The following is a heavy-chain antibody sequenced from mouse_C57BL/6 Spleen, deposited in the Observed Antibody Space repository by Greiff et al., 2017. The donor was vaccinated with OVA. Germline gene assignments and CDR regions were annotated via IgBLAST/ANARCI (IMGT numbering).Heavy chain of an antibody. D-gene: IGHD1-1*01. CDR3: ARRGYYGVYYFDY. V-gene: IGHV1-42*01. Sequence: EVQLQQSGPELVKPGASVKISCKASGYSFTGYYMNWVKQSPEKSLEWIGEINPSTGGTTYNQKFKAKATLTVDKSSSTAYMQLKSLTSEDSAVYYCARRGYYGVYYFDYWGQGTTLTVSS. CDR1: GYSFTGYY. J-gene: IGHJ2*01. CDR2: INPSTGGT.